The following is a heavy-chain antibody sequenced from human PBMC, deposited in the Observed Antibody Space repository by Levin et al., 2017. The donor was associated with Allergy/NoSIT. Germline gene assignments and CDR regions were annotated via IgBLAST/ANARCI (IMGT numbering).Heavy chain of an antibody. CDR3: TTIKNVASAGDY. Sequence: KPGGSLRLSCAASGFTFSNVWMSWVRQAPGKGLEWVGRIRSRTSGETTDYAAPVKGRFTISRDDSKSTVYLQLNSLKTEDTAVYYCTTIKNVASAGDYWGQGTVVTVSS. D-gene: IGHD6-13*01. V-gene: IGHV3-15*01. J-gene: IGHJ4*02. CDR2: IRSRTSGETT. CDR1: GFTFSNVW.